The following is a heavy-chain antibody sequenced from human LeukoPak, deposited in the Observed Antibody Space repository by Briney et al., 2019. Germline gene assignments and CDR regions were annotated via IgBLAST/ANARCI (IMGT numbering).Heavy chain of an antibody. CDR3: ARDATYCTNGVCYTRFDY. V-gene: IGHV3-7*01. CDR1: GFTFTSHW. D-gene: IGHD2-8*01. J-gene: IGHJ4*01. CDR2: MNPDGSEK. Sequence: PGGSLRLSCAASGFTFTSHWMSWVRQAPGKGLEWVARMNPDGSEKYYVDSVKGRFTISRDNAKTSLYLEMNSLRAEDTAVYYCARDATYCTNGVCYTRFDYWGHGTLVTVSS.